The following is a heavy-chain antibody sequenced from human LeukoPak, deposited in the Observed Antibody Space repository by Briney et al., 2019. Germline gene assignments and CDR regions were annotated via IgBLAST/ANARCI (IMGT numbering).Heavy chain of an antibody. CDR2: IYYSGST. CDR1: GGSISSSTSY. D-gene: IGHD3-16*01. J-gene: IGHJ4*02. Sequence: SETLSLTCTVSGGSISSSTSYWGWIRQPPGKGLEWIGSIYYSGSTYYNPSLKSRVTISVDTSKNQFSLKLSSVTAADTAVYYCAGGDAYYFDYWGQGTLVTVSS. CDR3: AGGDAYYFDY. V-gene: IGHV4-39*01.